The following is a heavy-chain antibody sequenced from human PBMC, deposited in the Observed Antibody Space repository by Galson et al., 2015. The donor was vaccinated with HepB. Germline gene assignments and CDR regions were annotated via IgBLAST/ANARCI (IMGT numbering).Heavy chain of an antibody. V-gene: IGHV1-18*01. J-gene: IGHJ4*02. D-gene: IGHD6-19*01. CDR1: NYTFTDYR. CDR3: ARGHSSGWSFDY. Sequence: SVKVSCKASNYTFTDYRINWVRQAPGQGLEWMGWISPYNVNTNYVQKLQGRVTMTTDRTTTTAYMEVRSLRSDDTAVYYCARGHSSGWSFDYWGQGTLVTVSS. CDR2: ISPYNVNT.